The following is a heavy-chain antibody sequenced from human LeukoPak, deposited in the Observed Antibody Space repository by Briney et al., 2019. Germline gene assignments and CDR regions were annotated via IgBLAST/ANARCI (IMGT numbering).Heavy chain of an antibody. D-gene: IGHD3-22*01. CDR1: GFTVSSNY. V-gene: IGHV3-23*01. CDR3: AKRTLYYYDSNYMDV. J-gene: IGHJ6*03. Sequence: GGSLRLSCAASGFTVSSNYMSWVRQAPGKGLEWVSAISGSGGSTYYADSVKGRFTISRDNSKNTLYLQMNSLRAEDTAVYYCAKRTLYYYDSNYMDVWGKGTTVTVSS. CDR2: ISGSGGST.